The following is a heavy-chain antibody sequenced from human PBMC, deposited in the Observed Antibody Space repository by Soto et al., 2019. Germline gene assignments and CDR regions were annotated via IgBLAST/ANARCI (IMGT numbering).Heavy chain of an antibody. Sequence: EVQLVESGGGLVQPVGSLILSCAASGFTFSSYWMHWVRQAPGKGLVWVSRINSDGSSTSYAYSLNCRFTISRDNAKNTLYLQMNSLRAEDTAVYYCASFGYSSSWPPFDYWGQGTLVTVSS. CDR2: INSDGSST. CDR3: ASFGYSSSWPPFDY. D-gene: IGHD6-13*01. CDR1: GFTFSSYW. V-gene: IGHV3-74*01. J-gene: IGHJ4*02.